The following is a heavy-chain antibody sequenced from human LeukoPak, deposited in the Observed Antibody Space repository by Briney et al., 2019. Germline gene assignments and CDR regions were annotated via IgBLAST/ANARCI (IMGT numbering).Heavy chain of an antibody. D-gene: IGHD6-13*01. CDR3: ARVGKGIAAAGFDP. V-gene: IGHV4-59*08. CDR1: GGSISSYY. J-gene: IGHJ5*02. CDR2: IYYSGST. Sequence: SETLSLTCTVSGGSISSYYWSWIRQPPGKGLEWIGYIYYSGSTNYNPSLESRVTISVDTSKNQFSLKLSSVTAADTAVYYCARVGKGIAAAGFDPWGQGTLVTVSS.